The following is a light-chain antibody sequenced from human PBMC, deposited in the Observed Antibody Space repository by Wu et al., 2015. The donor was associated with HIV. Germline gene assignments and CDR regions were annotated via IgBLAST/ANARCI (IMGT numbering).Light chain of an antibody. Sequence: EGVLTQSPGTPSLSPGERATLSCRASQSVSSSYIAWYQQKPGQAPRLLIYGASNRAADIPDRFSGSGSGTGFTLTISRLEPEDSAVYYCHQYGSGYLYRFGQGTKLEIK. CDR1: QSVSSSY. J-gene: IGKJ2*03. CDR3: HQYGSGYLYR. V-gene: IGKV3-20*01. CDR2: GAS.